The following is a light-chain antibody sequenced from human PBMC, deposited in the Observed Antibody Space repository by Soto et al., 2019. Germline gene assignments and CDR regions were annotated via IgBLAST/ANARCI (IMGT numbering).Light chain of an antibody. CDR2: GAS. Sequence: IVLTQSPGTLSLSPGERATLSCRAGQSVSSSYLAWYQQKPGQAPRLLIYGASSRATGIPDRFSGSGSGTDFTLTISRLEPGDFAVYYCQQYVTSPPGTFGQGTKVDIK. J-gene: IGKJ1*01. CDR1: QSVSSSY. V-gene: IGKV3-20*01. CDR3: QQYVTSPPGT.